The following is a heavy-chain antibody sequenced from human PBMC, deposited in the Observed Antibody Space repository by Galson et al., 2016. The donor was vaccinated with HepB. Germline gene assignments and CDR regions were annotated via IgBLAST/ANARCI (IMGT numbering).Heavy chain of an antibody. J-gene: IGHJ4*02. V-gene: IGHV2-5*02. Sequence: PALVKPTQTLTLTCTFSGFSLNTTGVGVAWVRQPPGKALEWLGLIYWDDDKRYSPSLESRLTITKDASKNQVVLTMSAMDPVDTATYYCAHRPPMNVFDYWGQGALVTVSS. CDR2: IYWDDDK. D-gene: IGHD1-1*01. CDR3: AHRPPMNVFDY. CDR1: GFSLNTTGVG.